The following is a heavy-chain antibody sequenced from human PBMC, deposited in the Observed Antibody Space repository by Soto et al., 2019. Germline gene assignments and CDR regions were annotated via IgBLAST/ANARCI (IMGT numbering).Heavy chain of an antibody. CDR1: GFTFSNYG. CDR2: ISDDGSNK. V-gene: IGHV3-30*18. D-gene: IGHD3-3*01. J-gene: IGHJ6*02. Sequence: GGSLRLSCAASGFTFSNYGMHWVRQAPGKGLEWVAFISDDGSNKYYADSMKGRFTMSRDNSKRTLYLQMSSLRVEDTAVYYCTKRRNVLRFLEWSSGMEVWGQGTTVTVSS. CDR3: TKRRNVLRFLEWSSGMEV.